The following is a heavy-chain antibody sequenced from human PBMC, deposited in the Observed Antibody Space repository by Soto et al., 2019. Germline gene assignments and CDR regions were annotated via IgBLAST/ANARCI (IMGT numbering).Heavy chain of an antibody. Sequence: QVQLVQSGAEVKKPGASVKVSCKASGYTFTSYDINWVRQATGQGLEWMGWMNPNSGNTGYAQKCQGRVTMTRNTSISTAYMELSSLRSEDTAVYYCAREGDFWSGYYGYMDVWGKGTTVTVSS. V-gene: IGHV1-8*01. CDR2: MNPNSGNT. CDR3: AREGDFWSGYYGYMDV. J-gene: IGHJ6*03. CDR1: GYTFTSYD. D-gene: IGHD3-3*01.